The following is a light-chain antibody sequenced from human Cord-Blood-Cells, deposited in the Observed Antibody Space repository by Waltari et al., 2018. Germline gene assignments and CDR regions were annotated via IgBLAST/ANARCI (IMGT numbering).Light chain of an antibody. CDR1: SSDVGSYNR. J-gene: IGLJ2*01. CDR2: EVS. V-gene: IGLV2-18*02. Sequence: QSALTQPPSVSGSPGQSVTISCTGTSSDVGSYNRFSWYQQPPGTAPKLMIYEVSNLPSGVPDRFSGSKSGNTASLTISGLQAEDEADYYCSSYTSSSTLVFGGGTKLTVL. CDR3: SSYTSSSTLV.